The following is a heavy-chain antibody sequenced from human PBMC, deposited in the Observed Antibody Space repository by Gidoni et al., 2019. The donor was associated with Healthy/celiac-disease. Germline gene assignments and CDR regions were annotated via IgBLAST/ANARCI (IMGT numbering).Heavy chain of an antibody. Sequence: EVQLVESGGGLVQPGGSLRLSCAASGFTFSSYSMNWFRQAPGKGLEWVSYISSSSSTIYYADSVKGRFTISRDNAKNSLYLQMNSLRAEDTAVYYCAREHFIGYYYGMDVWGQGTTVTVSS. CDR2: ISSSSSTI. CDR1: GFTFSSYS. CDR3: AREHFIGYYYGMDV. V-gene: IGHV3-48*01. D-gene: IGHD3-16*02. J-gene: IGHJ6*02.